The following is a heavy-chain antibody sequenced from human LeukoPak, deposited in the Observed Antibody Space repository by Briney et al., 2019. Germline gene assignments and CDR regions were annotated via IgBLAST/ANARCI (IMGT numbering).Heavy chain of an antibody. CDR3: ARDYSFGQVAHFDY. D-gene: IGHD3-10*01. CDR1: GYSISIGYY. V-gene: IGHV4-38-2*02. CDR2: IYHSGST. J-gene: IGHJ4*02. Sequence: SETLSLTCALSGYSISIGYYWGWFRQPPGKGLGGIGSIYHSGSTYYNPSLKSRVTISLDTSKSQFSLKLSSVTAADTAVYYCARDYSFGQVAHFDYWGEGTLVTVSS.